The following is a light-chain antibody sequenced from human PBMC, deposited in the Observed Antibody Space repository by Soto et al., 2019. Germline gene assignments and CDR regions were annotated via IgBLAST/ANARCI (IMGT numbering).Light chain of an antibody. V-gene: IGLV4-69*01. CDR1: SGHSNYA. J-gene: IGLJ2*01. CDR3: QTWDTGMV. CDR2: LNSDGSH. Sequence: QLVLTQSPSASASLGASVKLTCTLSSGHSNYAIAWHQQQPEKGPRYLMKLNSDGSHSKGDGIPDRFSGSSSGAERYLTISSLQSEDEADYYCQTWDTGMVFGGGTKLTVL.